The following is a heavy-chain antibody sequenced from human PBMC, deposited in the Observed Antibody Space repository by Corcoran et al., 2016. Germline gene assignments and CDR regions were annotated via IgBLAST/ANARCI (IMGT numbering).Heavy chain of an antibody. D-gene: IGHD6-25*01. CDR2: ITGDGSDT. V-gene: IGHV3-74*03. J-gene: IGHJ3*01. CDR1: GFAFSTYW. Sequence: EVQLVESGGGLVQPGGSLRLSCAASGFAFSTYWMHWVRQVPGKGLMWVSRITGDGSDTTYADSVKGRFTISRDNAEITLYLQMDSLRAEDTAVYYCARGGGWSSGRFRAFGFWGQGTMVTVSS. CDR3: ARGGGWSSGRFRAFGF.